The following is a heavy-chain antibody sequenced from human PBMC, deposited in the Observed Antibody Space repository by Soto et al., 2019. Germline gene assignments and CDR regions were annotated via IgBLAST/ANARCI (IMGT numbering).Heavy chain of an antibody. Sequence: ASVXVSFKTSLYAFTIYYMHWGLQAHGQGLEWMGIINPSGGSTSYAQKFQGRVTMTRDTSTSTVYMELSSLRSEDTAVYYCARVLRSSSGDWFETWGQGTLVTVYS. D-gene: IGHD6-6*01. V-gene: IGHV1-46*01. CDR3: ARVLRSSSGDWFET. CDR1: LYAFTIYY. CDR2: INPSGGST. J-gene: IGHJ5*02.